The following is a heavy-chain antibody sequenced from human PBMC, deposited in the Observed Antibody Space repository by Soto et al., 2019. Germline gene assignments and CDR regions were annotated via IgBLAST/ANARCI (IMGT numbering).Heavy chain of an antibody. CDR1: GFSLSNARMG. J-gene: IGHJ5*02. CDR2: IFSNDEK. D-gene: IGHD3-3*01. CDR3: ARIRVDFWSGYYRGRWFDP. Sequence: SGPTLVNPTETLTLTCTVSGFSLSNARMGVSWIRQPPGKALEWLAHIFSNDEKSYSTSLKSRLTISKDTSKSQVVLTMTNMDPVDTATYYCARIRVDFWSGYYRGRWFDPWGQGTLVTVSS. V-gene: IGHV2-26*01.